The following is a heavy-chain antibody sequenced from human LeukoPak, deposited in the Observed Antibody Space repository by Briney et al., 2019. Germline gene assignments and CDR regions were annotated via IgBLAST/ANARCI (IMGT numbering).Heavy chain of an antibody. CDR1: GFTFSSYS. J-gene: IGHJ4*02. Sequence: GGSLRLSCAASGFTFSSYSMNWVRQAPGKGLEWVSSISSRSSYIYYADSVKGRFIISRDNAKNSLYLQMNSLRAEDTAVYYCARAPGRYFDWLFFDYWGQGTLVTVSS. CDR3: ARAPGRYFDWLFFDY. D-gene: IGHD3-9*01. V-gene: IGHV3-21*01. CDR2: ISSRSSYI.